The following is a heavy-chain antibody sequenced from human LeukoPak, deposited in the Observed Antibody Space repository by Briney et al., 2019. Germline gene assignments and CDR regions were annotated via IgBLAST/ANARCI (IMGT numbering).Heavy chain of an antibody. CDR2: IYYSGNT. CDR1: GGSLSSSFYY. J-gene: IGHJ4*02. Sequence: PSETLSLTCTVSGGSLSSSFYYWGWIRQPPGKGLEWIGSIYYSGNTYYNPSLNSRVTISVDTSKNRFSLNLTSVTAADTAVYYCARLGQLAFDYWGQGTLVTVSS. V-gene: IGHV4-39*07. D-gene: IGHD6-13*01. CDR3: ARLGQLAFDY.